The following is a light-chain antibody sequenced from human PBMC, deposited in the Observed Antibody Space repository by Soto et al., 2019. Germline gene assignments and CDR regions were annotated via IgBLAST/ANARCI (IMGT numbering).Light chain of an antibody. V-gene: IGLV1-44*01. Sequence: QAVVTQSPSASGTPGQRVTTSCSGSSSNIGSNPVHWYQQLPGSAPKLLIHNNHQRPAGVPDRFSASKSGTSASLAIGGLQSEDEADYYCASWDDSLSGVLFGGGTKLTVL. CDR2: NNH. J-gene: IGLJ2*01. CDR1: SSNIGSNP. CDR3: ASWDDSLSGVL.